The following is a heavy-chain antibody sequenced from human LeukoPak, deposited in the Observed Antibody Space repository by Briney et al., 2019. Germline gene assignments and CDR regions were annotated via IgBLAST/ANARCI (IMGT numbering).Heavy chain of an antibody. CDR2: ISESSSHI. Sequence: GGSLRLSCAASGFTFSGYSMNWVRQAPGKGLEWVSYISESSSHIYDTDSVKGRFTISRDNAKNSLYLQMNSLRVEDTAVYYCAKDTESGCYSALDYWGQGILVTVSS. CDR1: GFTFSGYS. J-gene: IGHJ4*02. CDR3: AKDTESGCYSALDY. V-gene: IGHV3-21*04. D-gene: IGHD2-15*01.